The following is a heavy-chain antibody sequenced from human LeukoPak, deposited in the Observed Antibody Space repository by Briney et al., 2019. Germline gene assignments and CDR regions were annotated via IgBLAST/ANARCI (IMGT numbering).Heavy chain of an antibody. D-gene: IGHD6-13*01. V-gene: IGHV4-61*02. Sequence: SETPSLTCTVSGGSISSGSYYWSWIRQPAGKGLEWIGRIYTSGSTNYNPSLKSRVTISVDTSKNQFSLKLSSVTAADTAVYYCARGTLYSSSWTGDYYYGMDVWDQGTTVTVSS. CDR2: IYTSGST. CDR1: GGSISSGSYY. CDR3: ARGTLYSSSWTGDYYYGMDV. J-gene: IGHJ6*02.